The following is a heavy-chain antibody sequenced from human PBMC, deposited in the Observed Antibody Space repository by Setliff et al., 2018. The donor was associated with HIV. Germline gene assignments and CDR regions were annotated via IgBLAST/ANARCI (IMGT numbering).Heavy chain of an antibody. Sequence: ASVKVSCKVYGYTLSELSIHWVRQAPGQGLEWMGWINPNSGGTKYAQNFQGRVTMTRDTSISTAYMELSSLRFDDTAVYYCARAPSRPYYDLLTGSPGAIPHLLFDIWGQGTMVTVSS. CDR2: INPNSGGT. V-gene: IGHV1-2*02. CDR3: ARAPSRPYYDLLTGSPGAIPHLLFDI. CDR1: GYTLSELS. D-gene: IGHD3-9*01. J-gene: IGHJ3*02.